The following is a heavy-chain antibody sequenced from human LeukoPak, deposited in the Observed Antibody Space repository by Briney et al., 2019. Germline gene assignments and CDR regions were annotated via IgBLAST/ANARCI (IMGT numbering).Heavy chain of an antibody. CDR2: ISYDGSNK. J-gene: IGHJ3*01. Sequence: GRSLRLSCAASGFTFSSDGIDGVCQAPRKGGGWGAVISYDGSNKYYADSVKRRFTISRDNSKNTLYLQMNSLRAEDTAVYYCALESGYYYDSSGYWGQGAMVSVSS. CDR3: ALESGYYYDSSGY. D-gene: IGHD3-22*01. V-gene: IGHV3-30*03. CDR1: GFTFSSDG.